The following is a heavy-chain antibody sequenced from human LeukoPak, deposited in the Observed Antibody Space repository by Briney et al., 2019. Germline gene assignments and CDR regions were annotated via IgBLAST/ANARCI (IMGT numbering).Heavy chain of an antibody. CDR3: AKDHFTGGDYGDYFDL. J-gene: IGHJ4*02. D-gene: IGHD3-16*01. Sequence: GGSLRLSCVASGFSFSDYAMSWVRQSPGQGLQWVSVINDRSNFKVYADSVRGRFIISRNNSQNTLYLEMNSLRADDTAIYYCAKDHFTGGDYGDYFDLWGQGVLVTVSS. V-gene: IGHV3-23*01. CDR1: GFSFSDYA. CDR2: INDRSNFK.